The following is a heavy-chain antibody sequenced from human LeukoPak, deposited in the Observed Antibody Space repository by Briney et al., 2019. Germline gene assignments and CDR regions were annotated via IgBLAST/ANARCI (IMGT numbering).Heavy chain of an antibody. Sequence: GRSLRLSCAASGFTFSSYGMHWVRQAPGKGLEWVAVISYDGSNKYYADSVKGRFTISRDNSKNTLYLQMNSLRAEDTAVYYCAKEIAVAGTRWFDPWGQGILVTVSS. CDR2: ISYDGSNK. V-gene: IGHV3-30*18. CDR3: AKEIAVAGTRWFDP. J-gene: IGHJ5*02. CDR1: GFTFSSYG. D-gene: IGHD6-19*01.